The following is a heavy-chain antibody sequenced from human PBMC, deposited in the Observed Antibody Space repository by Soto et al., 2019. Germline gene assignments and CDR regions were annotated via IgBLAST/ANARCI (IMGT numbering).Heavy chain of an antibody. CDR1: GGSISSYY. CDR3: AGLELWFGELNWFDP. Sequence: QVQLQESGPGLVKPSETLSLTCTVSGGSISSYYWSWIRQPPGKGLEWIGYIYYSGSTNYNPSLKSRVTISVDTSKNQFSLKLSSVTAADTAVYYCAGLELWFGELNWFDPWGQGTLVTASS. V-gene: IGHV4-59*08. D-gene: IGHD3-10*01. J-gene: IGHJ5*02. CDR2: IYYSGST.